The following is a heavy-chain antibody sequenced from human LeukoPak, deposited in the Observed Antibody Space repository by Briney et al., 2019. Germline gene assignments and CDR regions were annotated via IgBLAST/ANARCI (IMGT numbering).Heavy chain of an antibody. CDR1: GFTFSSYS. CDR2: ISSSSSYI. J-gene: IGHJ4*02. D-gene: IGHD1-1*01. V-gene: IGHV3-21*01. CDR3: ARDGVRHDLRSTLPDY. Sequence: GGSLRLSCAASGFTFSSYSMNWVRQAPGKWLEWVSSISSSSSYIYYADSVKGRFTISRDNAKNSLYLQMNSLRAEDTAVYYCARDGVRHDLRSTLPDYWGQGTLVTVSS.